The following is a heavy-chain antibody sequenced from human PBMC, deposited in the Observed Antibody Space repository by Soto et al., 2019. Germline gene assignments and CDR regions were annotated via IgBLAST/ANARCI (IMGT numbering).Heavy chain of an antibody. CDR2: IYWDDDK. V-gene: IGHV2-5*02. CDR1: GFSLTTNGVG. Sequence: QITLKESGPTLVKPTQTLTLTCTFSGFSLTTNGVGVGWIRQPPGKALEWLALIYWDDDKRYTASLRSRLTITKDTSNNQVVLTMTNMDPVDSGTYYCAHRRVDTSDGYGGNFDYWGQGTLITVSA. J-gene: IGHJ4*02. D-gene: IGHD5-18*01. CDR3: AHRRVDTSDGYGGNFDY.